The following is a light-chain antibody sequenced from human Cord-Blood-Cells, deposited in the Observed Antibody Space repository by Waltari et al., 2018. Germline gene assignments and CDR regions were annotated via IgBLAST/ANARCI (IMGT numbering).Light chain of an antibody. V-gene: IGLV4-69*01. CDR2: LNSDGSH. CDR1: SGHSSYA. Sequence: QLVLTQSPSASASLGASVKLTCTLSSGHSSYAIAWHQQQPEKGPRYLMKLNSDGSHSKVDGIPDRFSGSSSGAERYLTISSLQSEDEADDYCQTWGTGIHVVFGGGTKLTVL. J-gene: IGLJ2*01. CDR3: QTWGTGIHVV.